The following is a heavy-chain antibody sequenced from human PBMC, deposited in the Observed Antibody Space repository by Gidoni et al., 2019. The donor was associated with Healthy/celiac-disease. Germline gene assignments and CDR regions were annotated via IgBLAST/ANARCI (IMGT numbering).Heavy chain of an antibody. CDR3: VFTTVTTSSFDY. CDR2: MNPNSGNT. J-gene: IGHJ4*02. CDR1: AYTFSSYA. V-gene: IGHV1-8*01. D-gene: IGHD4-17*01. Sequence: QVQLSQSRAEVKMLGASVMASCKAYAYTFSSYAINWVREATGQGLEWMGWMNPNSGNTGYAQKFQGRVTMTRNTAISTAYMELSSLRSEDTAVYYCVFTTVTTSSFDYWGQGTLVTVSS.